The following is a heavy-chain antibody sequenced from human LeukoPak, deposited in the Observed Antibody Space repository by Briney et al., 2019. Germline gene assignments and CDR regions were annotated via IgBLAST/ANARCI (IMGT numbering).Heavy chain of an antibody. D-gene: IGHD3-9*01. CDR1: GGSFSGYY. J-gene: IGHJ4*02. CDR2: INNSGST. Sequence: SETLSLTCAVYGGSFSGYYWGWIRQPPGKGLEWIGEINNSGSTNYNPSLKSRVTISVDTSKNQFSLKLSSVTAADTAVYYCASSRYYDILTNYWVYYFDNWGQGALVTASS. CDR3: ASSRYYDILTNYWVYYFDN. V-gene: IGHV4-34*01.